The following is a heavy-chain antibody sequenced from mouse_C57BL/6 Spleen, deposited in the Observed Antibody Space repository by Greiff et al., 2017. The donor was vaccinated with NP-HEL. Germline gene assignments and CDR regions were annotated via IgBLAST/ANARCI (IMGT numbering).Heavy chain of an antibody. V-gene: IGHV5-4*03. CDR1: GFTFSSYA. CDR3: ARDDYDDWFAY. D-gene: IGHD2-4*01. Sequence: EVKLMESGGGLVKPGGSLKLSCAASGFTFSSYAMSWVRQTPEKRLEWVATISDGGSYTYYPDNVKGRFTISRDNAKNNLYLQMSHLKSEDTAMYYCARDDYDDWFAYWGQGTLVTVSA. J-gene: IGHJ3*01. CDR2: ISDGGSYT.